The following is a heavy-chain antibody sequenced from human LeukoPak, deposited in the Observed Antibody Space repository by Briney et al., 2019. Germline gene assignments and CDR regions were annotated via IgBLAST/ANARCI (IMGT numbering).Heavy chain of an antibody. D-gene: IGHD4-17*01. V-gene: IGHV3-23*01. CDR3: AKRATYGDNPWGYYYYYGMDV. CDR1: GFTFSSDA. Sequence: GGSLRLSCAASGFTFSSDAMSWVRQAPGEGLEWGSAMSGSGGSAYCADCVKGRFTISRDNSKHTLYLQMNSLRAEDTAVYYCAKRATYGDNPWGYYYYYGMDVWGQGTTVTVSS. J-gene: IGHJ6*02. CDR2: MSGSGGSA.